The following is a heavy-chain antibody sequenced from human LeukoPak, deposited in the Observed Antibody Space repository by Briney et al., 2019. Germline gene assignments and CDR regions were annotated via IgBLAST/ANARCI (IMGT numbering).Heavy chain of an antibody. D-gene: IGHD3-22*01. CDR3: ARMKGYYYDSSGYWD. Sequence: SETLSLTCTVSGGSISSHYWSWIRQPPGKGLEWSGYIYYSGSTNYNPSLKSRVTISVDTSKNQFSLKLSSVTAADTAVYYCARMKGYYYDSSGYWDWGQGTLVTVSS. CDR1: GGSISSHY. V-gene: IGHV4-59*11. CDR2: IYYSGST. J-gene: IGHJ4*02.